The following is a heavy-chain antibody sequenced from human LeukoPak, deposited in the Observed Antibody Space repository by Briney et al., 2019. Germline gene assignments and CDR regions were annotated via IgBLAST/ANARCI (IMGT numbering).Heavy chain of an antibody. V-gene: IGHV1-69*05. CDR2: IIPIFGTA. J-gene: IGHJ6*03. Sequence: SVKVSCKASGGTFSSYAITWVRQAPGQGLEWMGGIIPIFGTANYAQKFQGRVTITTDESTSTAYMELSSLRSEDTAAYYCVARGPYYYYMDVWGKGTRSPSP. CDR1: GGTFSSYA. CDR3: VARGPYYYYMDV.